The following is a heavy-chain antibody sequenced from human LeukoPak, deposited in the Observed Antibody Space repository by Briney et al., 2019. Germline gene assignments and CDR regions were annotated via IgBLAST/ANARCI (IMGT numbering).Heavy chain of an antibody. CDR2: IRSKANSYAT. V-gene: IGHV3-73*01. J-gene: IGHJ6*04. Sequence: GSLRLSCAASGFTFSGSAMHWVRQASGKGLEWVGRIRSKANSYATAYAASVKGRFTISRDDSKNTAYLQMNSLKTEDTAVYYCTRHDELDIVAVPAAIDYYYYGMDVWGKGTTVTVSS. D-gene: IGHD2-2*01. CDR3: TRHDELDIVAVPAAIDYYYYGMDV. CDR1: GFTFSGSA.